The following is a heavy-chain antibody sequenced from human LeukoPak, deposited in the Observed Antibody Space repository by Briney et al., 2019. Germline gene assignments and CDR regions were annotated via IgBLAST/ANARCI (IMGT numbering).Heavy chain of an antibody. J-gene: IGHJ4*02. V-gene: IGHV3-21*01. CDR2: ISVSGTYI. Sequence: GGSLRLSCVASGITFSRNGMAWVRQAPGKGLEWVSSISVSGTYIYYSDSVKGRFTISRDNAKNSLYLEMNSLRSDDTAIYYCARDRDYGTFDYWGQGTLVTVSS. CDR1: GITFSRNG. CDR3: ARDRDYGTFDY. D-gene: IGHD4-17*01.